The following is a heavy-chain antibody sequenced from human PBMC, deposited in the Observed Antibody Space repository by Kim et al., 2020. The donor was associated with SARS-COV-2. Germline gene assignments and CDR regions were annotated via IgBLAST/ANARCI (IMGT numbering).Heavy chain of an antibody. D-gene: IGHD6-13*01. Sequence: SQKFQGRVTITRDTSASTAYMELSSLRSEDTAVYYCARAIGIAAAGTSDYWGQGTLVTVSS. J-gene: IGHJ4*02. V-gene: IGHV1-3*01. CDR3: ARAIGIAAAGTSDY.